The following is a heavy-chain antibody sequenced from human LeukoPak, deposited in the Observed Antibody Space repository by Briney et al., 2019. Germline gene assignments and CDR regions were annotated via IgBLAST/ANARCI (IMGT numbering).Heavy chain of an antibody. CDR1: GGSISSYY. V-gene: IGHV4-59*01. CDR3: AREPEEIFGVVRFRWFDP. Sequence: SETLSLTCTVSGGSISSYYWSWIRQPPGKGLEWIGYIYYSGSTNYNPSLKSRVTISVDTSKNQFSLKLSSVTAADTAVYYCAREPEEIFGVVRFRWFDPWGQGTLVTVSS. J-gene: IGHJ5*02. D-gene: IGHD3-3*01. CDR2: IYYSGST.